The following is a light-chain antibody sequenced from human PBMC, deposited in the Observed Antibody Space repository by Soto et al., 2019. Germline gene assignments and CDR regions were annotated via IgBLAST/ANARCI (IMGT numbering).Light chain of an antibody. V-gene: IGKV3-11*01. CDR2: GAF. CDR3: QQRNIWPPVT. CDR1: QTVTTNY. Sequence: ETVLTQSPGTLSLSPGETATLSCRASQTVTTNYLAWYQQKPGQAPRLLIYGAFNRATGIPARFSGSGSGTDFTLTINSLEPEDFAVYYCQQRNIWPPVTFGQGTRLEIK. J-gene: IGKJ5*01.